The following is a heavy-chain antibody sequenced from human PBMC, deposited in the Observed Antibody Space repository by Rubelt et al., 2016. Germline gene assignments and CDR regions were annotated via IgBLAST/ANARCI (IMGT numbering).Heavy chain of an antibody. D-gene: IGHD3-16*02. J-gene: IGHJ4*02. CDR3: ATYVWGSYRSNAFDY. CDR1: GYTFTSYG. CDR2: ISAYNGNT. Sequence: KASGYTFTSYGITWVRQAPGQGPEWMGWISAYNGNTNYAQKFQGRVTMTTDTSTSTAYMELRSLRSDDTAVYYCATYVWGSYRSNAFDYWGQGTLVTVSS. V-gene: IGHV1-18*01.